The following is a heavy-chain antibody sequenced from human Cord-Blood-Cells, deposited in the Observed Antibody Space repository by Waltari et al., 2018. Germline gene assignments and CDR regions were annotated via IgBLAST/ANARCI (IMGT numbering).Heavy chain of an antibody. CDR1: GFTFRSYE. CDR2: ISSSGSTI. Sequence: EMQLVESGGGLVQPGGSLRLSCAASGFTFRSYEMNWVRQAPGKGLEWVSYISSSGSTIYYADSVKGRFTISRDNAKNSLYLQMNSLRAEDTAVYYCARDGVLLWFGELFDYWGQGTLVTVSS. D-gene: IGHD3-10*01. J-gene: IGHJ4*02. CDR3: ARDGVLLWFGELFDY. V-gene: IGHV3-48*03.